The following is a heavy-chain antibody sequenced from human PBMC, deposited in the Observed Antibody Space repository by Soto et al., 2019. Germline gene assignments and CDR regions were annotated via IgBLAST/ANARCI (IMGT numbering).Heavy chain of an antibody. D-gene: IGHD3-10*02. CDR3: ATCSGSYGCWSPSYGMDV. CDR2: VDPEDGET. V-gene: IGHV1-69-2*01. J-gene: IGHJ6*02. Sequence: EVQLVQSGAEVKKPGATVKISCKVSGYTFTDYYMHWVQQAPGKGLEWMGLVDPEDGETIYAEKFQGRVTITADTSTDTAYMELSSLRSEDTAVYYCATCSGSYGCWSPSYGMDVWGQGTTVTVSS. CDR1: GYTFTDYY.